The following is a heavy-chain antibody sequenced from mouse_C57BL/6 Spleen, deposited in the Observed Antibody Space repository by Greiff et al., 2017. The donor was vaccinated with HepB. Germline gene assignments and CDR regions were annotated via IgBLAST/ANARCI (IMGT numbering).Heavy chain of an antibody. CDR3: ARSGDYSWYFDV. D-gene: IGHD2-13*01. CDR1: GFTFSDYG. CDR2: ISSGSSTI. J-gene: IGHJ1*03. V-gene: IGHV5-17*01. Sequence: EVQLVESGGGLVKPGGSLKLSCAASGFTFSDYGMHWVRQAPEKGLEWVAYISSGSSTIYYADTVKGRFTISRDNAKNTLFLQMTSLRSEDTAMYYCARSGDYSWYFDVWGTGTTVTVSS.